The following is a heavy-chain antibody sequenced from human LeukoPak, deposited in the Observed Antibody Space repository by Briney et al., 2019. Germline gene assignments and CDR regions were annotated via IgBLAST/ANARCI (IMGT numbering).Heavy chain of an antibody. D-gene: IGHD3-22*01. CDR2: ISGGST. Sequence: GGSLRLSCAASGFTVSSNEMSWVRQAPGKGLEWVSSISGGSTYYADSRKGRFTISRDNSKNTLYLQMNSLRAEDTAVYYCAKDIGITMIVVALDPWGQGTLVTVSS. V-gene: IGHV3-38-3*01. J-gene: IGHJ5*02. CDR3: AKDIGITMIVVALDP. CDR1: GFTVSSNE.